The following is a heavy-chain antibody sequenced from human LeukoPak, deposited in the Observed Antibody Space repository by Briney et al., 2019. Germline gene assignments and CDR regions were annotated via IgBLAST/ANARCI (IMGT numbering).Heavy chain of an antibody. Sequence: PSETLSLTCSISHYSISSGHYWGWIRQPPGKGLEWIGSMHHSGSTNYNPSLKSRVTISVDTSKNQFSLKLSSVTAADTAVYYCARGDTVTYYFDYWGQGTLVTVSS. CDR1: HYSISSGHY. CDR3: ARGDTVTYYFDY. J-gene: IGHJ4*02. D-gene: IGHD4-17*01. V-gene: IGHV4-38-2*02. CDR2: MHHSGST.